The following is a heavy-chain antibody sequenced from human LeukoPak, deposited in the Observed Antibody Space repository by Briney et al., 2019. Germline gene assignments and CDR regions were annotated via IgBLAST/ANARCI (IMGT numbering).Heavy chain of an antibody. J-gene: IGHJ4*02. D-gene: IGHD2-2*01. CDR1: GFIVSNYC. CDR3: AREFGSGTFD. Sequence: GGSLRLSCAASGFIVSNYCMNWVRQAPGKGLECVSVIYNGGATYYADSVKGRFTISRDNSKNTLYLQMNGLRAEDTAVYFCAREFGSGTFDWGQGTLVAVSS. CDR2: IYNGGAT. V-gene: IGHV3-53*01.